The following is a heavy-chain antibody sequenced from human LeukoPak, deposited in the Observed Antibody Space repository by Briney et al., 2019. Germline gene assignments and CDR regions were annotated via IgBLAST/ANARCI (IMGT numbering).Heavy chain of an antibody. Sequence: SGPTLVKPTQTLTLPCTLSGLSLTPSGMGVGWIRQPPGKALDWLALIYWDDIKGYRPHLKNRLTITTDTSKNQVVLTMTDIDPVDTATYYCALHTYNDYCHGWFASSGRAILVSVPS. J-gene: IGHJ5*01. D-gene: IGHD1-1*01. CDR2: IYWDDIK. V-gene: IGHV2-5*02. CDR1: GLSLTPSGMG. CDR3: ALHTYNDYCHGWFAS.